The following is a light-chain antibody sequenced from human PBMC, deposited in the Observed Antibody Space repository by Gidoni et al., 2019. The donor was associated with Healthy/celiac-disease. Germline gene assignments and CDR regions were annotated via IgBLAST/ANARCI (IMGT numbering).Light chain of an antibody. J-gene: IGKJ3*01. V-gene: IGKV1-9*01. CDR2: SGS. CDR1: QGISSY. Sequence: DLQLTQSPSFLSASVGDRVTITCRASQGISSYLAWYQQKPGKAPKLLIYSGSTLQSGVPCRWSGSVCWTETLLTSSRLQDEYAVTYCRQHRNCHLFTFGHGTKLDIK. CDR3: QHRNCHLFT.